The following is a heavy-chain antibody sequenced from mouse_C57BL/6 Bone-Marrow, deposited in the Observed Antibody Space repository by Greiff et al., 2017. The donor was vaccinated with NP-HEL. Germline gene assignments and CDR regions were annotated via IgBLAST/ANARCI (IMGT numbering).Heavy chain of an antibody. CDR2: INPNNGGT. J-gene: IGHJ2*01. CDR3: ARSENDYDLYFDY. Sequence: VHVKQSGPELVKPGASVKIPCKASGYTFTDYNMDWVKQSHGKSLEWIGDINPNNGGTIYNQKFKGKATLTVDKSSSTAYMELRSLTSEDTAVYYCARSENDYDLYFDYWGQGTTLTVSS. D-gene: IGHD2-4*01. CDR1: GYTFTDYN. V-gene: IGHV1-18*01.